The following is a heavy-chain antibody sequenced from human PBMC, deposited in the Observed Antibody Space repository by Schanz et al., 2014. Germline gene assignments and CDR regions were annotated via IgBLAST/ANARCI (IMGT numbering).Heavy chain of an antibody. Sequence: QLQLVQSGAEVKKPGSSVKVSCKLSGGTFSSYTISWMRQAPGQGLEWMGKIIPVLNIATYAQRFQGRVSITADTATNTAYMELSSLTSEDTAVHDCARGRGCYDYWGQGTLVTVSS. CDR2: IIPVLNIA. D-gene: IGHD2-21*01. V-gene: IGHV1-69*02. J-gene: IGHJ4*02. CDR3: ARGRGCYDY. CDR1: GGTFSSYT.